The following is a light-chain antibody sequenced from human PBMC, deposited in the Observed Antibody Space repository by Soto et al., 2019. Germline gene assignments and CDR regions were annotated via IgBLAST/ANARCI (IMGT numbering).Light chain of an antibody. V-gene: IGKV3-11*01. CDR2: DAS. Sequence: EIVLTQFPATLSLFPGETATLSCRASQTVGTYLAWYQQKPGQAPRLLISDASNRATGVPTRFSGSGSGTDFTLTISSLEPEYFAVYFCQQRNNWPRITFGQGTRLEIK. J-gene: IGKJ5*01. CDR1: QTVGTY. CDR3: QQRNNWPRIT.